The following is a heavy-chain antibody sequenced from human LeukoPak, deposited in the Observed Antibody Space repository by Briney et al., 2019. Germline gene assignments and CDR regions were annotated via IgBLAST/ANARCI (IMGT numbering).Heavy chain of an antibody. CDR2: YFDTGST. V-gene: IGHV4-59*11. CDR3: VRTGWELLTT. D-gene: IGHD4-23*01. J-gene: IGHJ4*02. Sequence: SETLSLTCNVSGASFESHYWAWIRQTPDKRLEWIGYYFDTGSTDYNPSLKSRVTMSVDRSKNQFFLSLKSVTAADTAVYYCVRTGWELLTTWGPGTPVTVSS. CDR1: GASFESHY.